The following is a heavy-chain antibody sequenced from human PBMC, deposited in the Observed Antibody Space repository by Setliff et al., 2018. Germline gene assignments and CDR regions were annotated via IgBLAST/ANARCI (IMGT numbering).Heavy chain of an antibody. J-gene: IGHJ5*02. D-gene: IGHD4-17*01. CDR2: IYPGNADT. Sequence: GESLKISCKGSGYSFTDYWIAWVRQTPGKGLEWMGTIYPGNADTRYSPSFQGQVTISTDTSINTSFLQWNNLKASDTAVYYCARRGERFFNWFDPWGQGTLVTVSS. V-gene: IGHV5-51*01. CDR1: GYSFTDYW. CDR3: ARRGERFFNWFDP.